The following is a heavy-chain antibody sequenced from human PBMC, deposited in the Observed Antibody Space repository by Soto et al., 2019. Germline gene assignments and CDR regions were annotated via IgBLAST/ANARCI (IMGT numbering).Heavy chain of an antibody. Sequence: PGGSLRLSCAASGFTFSSYSINLVRQAPGNGLEWVSSISSSSSYIYYADSVKGRFTISRDNAKNSLYLQMNSLRAEGTAVYYCARDEEQWLVRGNAFDIWGQGPMVTVSS. V-gene: IGHV3-21*01. CDR3: ARDEEQWLVRGNAFDI. D-gene: IGHD6-19*01. CDR1: GFTFSSYS. J-gene: IGHJ3*02. CDR2: ISSSSSYI.